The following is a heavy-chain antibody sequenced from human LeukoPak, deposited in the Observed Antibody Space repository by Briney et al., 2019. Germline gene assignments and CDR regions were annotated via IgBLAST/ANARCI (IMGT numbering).Heavy chain of an antibody. CDR3: ARAQPSLWYYDSSAWPYYFDY. Sequence: SETLSLTCTVSGGSISSSSYYWGWIRQPPGKGLEWIGEINHSGSTNYNPSLKSRVTISVDTSKNQFSLKLSSVTAADTAVYYCARAQPSLWYYDSSAWPYYFDYWGQGTLVTVSS. CDR1: GGSISSSSYY. J-gene: IGHJ4*02. CDR2: INHSGST. V-gene: IGHV4-39*07. D-gene: IGHD3-22*01.